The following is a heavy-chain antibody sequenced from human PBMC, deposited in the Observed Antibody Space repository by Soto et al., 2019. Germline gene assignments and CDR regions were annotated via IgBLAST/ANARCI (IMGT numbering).Heavy chain of an antibody. V-gene: IGHV3-49*04. D-gene: IGHD1-26*01. J-gene: IGHJ4*02. CDR2: IRSEANGGTT. Sequence: GGSLRLSCTGSGFTFAYYTMSWVRQAPGKGLEWVGLIRSEANGGTTHYAASVHGGFIISRDDSRGIAFLQMNNLKSEDTAVYYCTRVGKFDYWGQGTLVTVSS. CDR1: GFTFAYYT. CDR3: TRVGKFDY.